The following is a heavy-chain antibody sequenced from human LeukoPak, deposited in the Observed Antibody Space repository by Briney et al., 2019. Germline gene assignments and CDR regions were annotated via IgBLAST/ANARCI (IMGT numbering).Heavy chain of an antibody. CDR1: GYTFSGTGWY. Sequence: VASVKVSCKASGYTFSGTGWYLYWLRQAPGQGLECMGWIYPNNGATAYAQKFQGRVAMTRDTSITTAHMELSRLRPDDTAVYYCARDGPAQMVDFDYWGQGTLVTVSS. J-gene: IGHJ4*02. D-gene: IGHD3-10*01. CDR2: IYPNNGAT. CDR3: ARDGPAQMVDFDY. V-gene: IGHV1-2*02.